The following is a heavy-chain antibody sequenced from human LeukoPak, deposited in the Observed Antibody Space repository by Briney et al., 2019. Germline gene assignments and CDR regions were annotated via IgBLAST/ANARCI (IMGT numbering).Heavy chain of an antibody. CDR3: AKQARRSSAAARYYFDY. D-gene: IGHD6-13*01. CDR1: GFTFSSYA. J-gene: IGHJ4*02. Sequence: GGSLRLSCAASGFTFSSYAMSWVRQAPGKGLECVSAISGSGGSTYYADSVKGRFTISRDNSKNTLYLQMNSLRAEDTAVYYCAKQARRSSAAARYYFDYWGQGTLVTVSS. CDR2: ISGSGGST. V-gene: IGHV3-23*01.